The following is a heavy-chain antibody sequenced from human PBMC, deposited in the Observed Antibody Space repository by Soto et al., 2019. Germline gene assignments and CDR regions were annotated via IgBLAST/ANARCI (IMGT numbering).Heavy chain of an antibody. V-gene: IGHV3-33*01. CDR3: ARRDEWLLYKGLRKSHYYYMDV. D-gene: IGHD3-3*01. Sequence: GGSLRLSCAASGFTFSSYGMHWVRQAPGKGLEWVAVIWYDGSNKYYADSVKGRFTISRDNSKNTLYLQMNSLRAEDTAVYYCARRDEWLLYKGLRKSHYYYMDVWGKGTTVTV. CDR1: GFTFSSYG. J-gene: IGHJ6*03. CDR2: IWYDGSNK.